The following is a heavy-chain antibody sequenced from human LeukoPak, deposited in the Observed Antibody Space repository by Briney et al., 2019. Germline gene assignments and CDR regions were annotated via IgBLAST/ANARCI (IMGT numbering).Heavy chain of an antibody. CDR3: ARGRGDYVWGSYRFDY. CDR1: GGSISSYY. J-gene: IGHJ4*02. CDR2: IYHSGST. V-gene: IGHV4-59*01. D-gene: IGHD3-16*02. Sequence: SETLSLTCTVSGGSISSYYWSWIRQPPGKGLEWIGYIYHSGSTNYNPPLKSRVTISVDTSKNQFSLKLSSVTAADTAVYYCARGRGDYVWGSYRFDYWGQGTLVTVSS.